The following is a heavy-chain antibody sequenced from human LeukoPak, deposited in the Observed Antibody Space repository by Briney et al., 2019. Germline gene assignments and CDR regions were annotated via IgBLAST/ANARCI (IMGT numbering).Heavy chain of an antibody. CDR2: INTSGGRT. CDR1: GYTFTSSY. Sequence: ASLKVSSKASGYTFTSSYMHWVRQAPGQGLEWMGIINTSGGRTSYAQKFQGRVTMSWDTSTSTVYMEMRSLRSEDTAVYYCARAGDYFDYWGQGTLVTVSS. CDR3: ARAGDYFDY. J-gene: IGHJ4*02. V-gene: IGHV1-46*01.